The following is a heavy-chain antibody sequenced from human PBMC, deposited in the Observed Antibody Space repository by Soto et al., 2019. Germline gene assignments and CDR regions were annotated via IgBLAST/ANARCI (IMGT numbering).Heavy chain of an antibody. CDR3: ARAADVEMATTTLDY. D-gene: IGHD5-12*01. V-gene: IGHV1-69*13. CDR1: GGTFSSYA. Sequence: SVKVSCKASGGTFSSYAISWVRQAPGQGLEWMGGIIPIFGTANYAQKFQGRVTITADESTSTAYMERSSLRSEDTAVYYCARAADVEMATTTLDYWGQGTLVTVSS. J-gene: IGHJ4*02. CDR2: IIPIFGTA.